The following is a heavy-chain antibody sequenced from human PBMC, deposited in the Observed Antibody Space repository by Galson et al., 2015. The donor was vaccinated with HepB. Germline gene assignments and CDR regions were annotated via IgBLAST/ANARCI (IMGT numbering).Heavy chain of an antibody. CDR1: GYNFTGYD. CDR2: MNPNSGDT. D-gene: IGHD2-21*02. CDR3: VRGRDKSNWFDP. V-gene: IGHV1-8*01. Sequence: SVKVSCKASGYNFTGYDMNWVRQITGQGLEWMGWMNPNSGDTGYAQKFQGRVTMTRSTSISTAYMVLSSLKSEDTAVYYCVRGRDKSNWFDPWGQGTLVTVSS. J-gene: IGHJ5*02.